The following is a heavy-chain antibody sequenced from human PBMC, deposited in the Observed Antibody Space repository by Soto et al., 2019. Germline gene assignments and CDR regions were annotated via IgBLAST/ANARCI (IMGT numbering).Heavy chain of an antibody. CDR2: ISAYNGNT. CDR1: GYTFTSYG. J-gene: IGHJ4*02. V-gene: IGHV1-18*01. D-gene: IGHD6-19*01. CDR3: AREGSGQILSSGWYFDY. Sequence: QVPLVQSGAEVKKPGASVKVSCKASGYTFTSYGISWVRQAPGQGLEWMGWISAYNGNTNYAQKLQGRVTMTTDTSTSTAYMELRSLRSDDTAVYYCAREGSGQILSSGWYFDYWGQGTLVTVSS.